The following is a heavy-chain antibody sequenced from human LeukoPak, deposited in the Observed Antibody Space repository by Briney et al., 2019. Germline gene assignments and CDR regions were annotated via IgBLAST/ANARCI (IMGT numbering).Heavy chain of an antibody. CDR3: ARGRGPDY. CDR2: IKQDGSEK. CDR1: GITFTNYW. J-gene: IGHJ4*02. Sequence: GGSPRLSCGASGITFTNYWMSWVRQAPGKGLEWVAIIKQDGSEKYYVDSVKGRFIISRDNAKNSLYLQMNSLRAEDTAVYYCARGRGPDYWGQGTLVTVSS. V-gene: IGHV3-7*01.